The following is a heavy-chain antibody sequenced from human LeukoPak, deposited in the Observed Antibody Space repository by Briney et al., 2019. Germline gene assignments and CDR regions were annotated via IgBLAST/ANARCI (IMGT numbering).Heavy chain of an antibody. Sequence: SVKVSCKASGGTFSSYATSWVRQAPGQGLEWMGRIIPILGIANYAQKFQGRVTITADKSTSTAYMELSSLRSEDTAVYYCARVAPPFGYGSGSYYNEWDWFDPWGQGTLVTVSS. D-gene: IGHD3-10*01. CDR1: GGTFSSYA. CDR3: ARVAPPFGYGSGSYYNEWDWFDP. J-gene: IGHJ5*02. CDR2: IIPILGIA. V-gene: IGHV1-69*04.